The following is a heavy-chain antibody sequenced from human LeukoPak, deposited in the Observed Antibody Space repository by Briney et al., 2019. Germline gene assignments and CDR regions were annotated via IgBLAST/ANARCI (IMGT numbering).Heavy chain of an antibody. J-gene: IGHJ5*02. D-gene: IGHD3-3*01. V-gene: IGHV1-18*01. CDR1: GYTFTSYG. CDR3: ARGGYDFWSGYTTFDP. Sequence: ASVKVSCKASGYTFTSYGISWVRQAPGQGLEWMGWISAHNGNTNYAQKLQGRVTMTTDTSTSTAYMELRSLRSDDTAVYYCARGGYDFWSGYTTFDPWGQGTLVTVSS. CDR2: ISAHNGNT.